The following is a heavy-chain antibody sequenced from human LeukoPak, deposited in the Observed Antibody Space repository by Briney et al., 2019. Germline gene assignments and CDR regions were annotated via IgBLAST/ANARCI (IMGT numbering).Heavy chain of an antibody. V-gene: IGHV4-39*01. CDR1: GGSISSSSYY. J-gene: IGHJ4*02. CDR3: ARQGYSSSWTFDY. D-gene: IGHD6-13*01. Sequence: SETLSLTCTVSGGSISSSSYYWGWIRQPPGKGLEWIGSIYYSGSTYYNPSLESRVTISVDTSKNQFSLKLSSVTAADTAVYYCARQGYSSSWTFDYWGQGTLVTVSS. CDR2: IYYSGST.